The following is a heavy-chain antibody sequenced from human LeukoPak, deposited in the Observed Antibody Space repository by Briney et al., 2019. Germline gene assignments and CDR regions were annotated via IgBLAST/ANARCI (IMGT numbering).Heavy chain of an antibody. CDR2: ISAYNGNT. CDR3: ARELSGSGGSNWFDP. V-gene: IGHV1-18*01. D-gene: IGHD1-26*01. CDR1: GYTFTSYG. Sequence: GASVKVSCKASGYTFTSYGISWVRQAPGQGLEWMGWISAYNGNTNYAQKLQGRVTMTTDTSTSTAYMELRSLRSDDTAVYYCARELSGSGGSNWFDPWGQGTLVTVSS. J-gene: IGHJ5*02.